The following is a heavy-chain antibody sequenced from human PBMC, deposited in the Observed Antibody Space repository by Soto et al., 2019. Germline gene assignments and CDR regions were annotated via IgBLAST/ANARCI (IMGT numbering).Heavy chain of an antibody. D-gene: IGHD3-10*01. CDR2: ISGYSTYI. J-gene: IGHJ6*02. CDR3: ARVPDYNTLDA. Sequence: LRLSCAASGFPFSTYSMSWVRQAPGKGLEWVASISGYSTYIYYADSLKGRFTISRDNAKNSVHLQMNSLRAEDTAVYYCARVPDYNTLDAWGQGTTVTVSS. CDR1: GFPFSTYS. V-gene: IGHV3-21*01.